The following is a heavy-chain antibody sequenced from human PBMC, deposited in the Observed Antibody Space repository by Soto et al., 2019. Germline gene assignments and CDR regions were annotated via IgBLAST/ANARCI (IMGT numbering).Heavy chain of an antibody. CDR2: MKQDGSEK. CDR1: GFTLSGYW. Sequence: PGGSLRLSCVASGFTLSGYWMSWFRQAPGKGLEWVANMKQDGSEKYYVDSVKGRFTISRDNAKNSLYLQMNSLRVEDTAVYYCARVLACSSTSCHAFDIWGQGTMVTVSS. CDR3: ARVLACSSTSCHAFDI. D-gene: IGHD2-2*01. V-gene: IGHV3-7*01. J-gene: IGHJ3*02.